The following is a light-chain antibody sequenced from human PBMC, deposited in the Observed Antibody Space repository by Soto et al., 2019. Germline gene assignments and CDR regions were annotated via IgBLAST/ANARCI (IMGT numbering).Light chain of an antibody. Sequence: DIQMTQTPSTLSASLGDRFTITCLASQSISSWLAWYQQKPGKAPKLLIYDASNLESGVPSRFSGSGSGTEFTLTVSSLQPDDFATFYCQQFHSFPWTFGQGTKVDI. CDR1: QSISSW. V-gene: IGKV1-5*01. CDR2: DAS. J-gene: IGKJ1*01. CDR3: QQFHSFPWT.